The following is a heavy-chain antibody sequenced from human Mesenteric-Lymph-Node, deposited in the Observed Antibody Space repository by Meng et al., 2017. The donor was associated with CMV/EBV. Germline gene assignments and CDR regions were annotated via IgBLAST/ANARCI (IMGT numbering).Heavy chain of an antibody. D-gene: IGHD2-2*01. CDR3: ARTQSSSCYDAFDI. Sequence: SGPTLVKPTQTLTLTCTFSGFSLSSSGMCVSWVRQSPGKALEWLAVIDWNDDKYYGTSLKSRLTISKDTSKNQVVLTMTNMYPVDTATYYCARTQSSSCYDAFDIWGQGTMVTVSS. CDR1: GFSLSSSGMC. V-gene: IGHV2-70*20. J-gene: IGHJ3*02. CDR2: IDWNDDK.